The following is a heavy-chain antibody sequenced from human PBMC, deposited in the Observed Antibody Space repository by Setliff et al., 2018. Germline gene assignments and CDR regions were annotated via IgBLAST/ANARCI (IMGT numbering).Heavy chain of an antibody. D-gene: IGHD5-18*01. V-gene: IGHV3-7*03. CDR2: IRQDGTNK. CDR3: AKLVWLTTWYYMDV. CDR1: GFTISNYW. J-gene: IGHJ6*03. Sequence: GGSLRLSCVDSGFTISNYWMAWVRQAPGKGLEWVADIRQDGTNKYSVDSVKGRFSISRDNAKNSLYLQMNSLRAEDTAVYYCAKLVWLTTWYYMDVWGKGTTVTV.